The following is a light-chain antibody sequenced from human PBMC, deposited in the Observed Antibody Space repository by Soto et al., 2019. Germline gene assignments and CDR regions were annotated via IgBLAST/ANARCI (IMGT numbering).Light chain of an antibody. V-gene: IGKV3-20*01. CDR1: HNVTGRL. CDR3: QQYADSSPT. CDR2: GAS. J-gene: IGKJ4*01. Sequence: IVLTQSPATLSLSPGESATLSCRASHNVTGRLFAWYHHKPGQSPRLLLYGASSMATGTPKSFSGDGSGTDFTLTISRLEPEDFAIYFCQQYADSSPTFGGGTKVEIK.